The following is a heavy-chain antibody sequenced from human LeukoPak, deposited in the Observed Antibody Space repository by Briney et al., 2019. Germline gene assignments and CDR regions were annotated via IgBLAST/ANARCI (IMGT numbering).Heavy chain of an antibody. CDR3: ARGDAFSGDH. Sequence: GGSLRLSCAASGFTFSSYWMSWVRQAPGRGLEWVANIHPEGDEKYHVESVMGRFTISRDNAESSLFQQMNGLRAEDTAVYYCARGDAFSGDHWGQGTLVTVSS. CDR1: GFTFSSYW. J-gene: IGHJ4*02. V-gene: IGHV3-7*04. CDR2: IHPEGDEK.